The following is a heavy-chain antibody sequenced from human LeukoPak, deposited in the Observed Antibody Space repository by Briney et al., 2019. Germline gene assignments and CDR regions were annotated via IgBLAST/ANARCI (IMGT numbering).Heavy chain of an antibody. V-gene: IGHV4-59*10. Sequence: SETLSLTCAVYGGSFSGYYCNWIRQTAGKGLEWIGRIYTSGSTNYNPSLKGRVTMSVDTSKNQFSLRLSSVTAADTAVYYCARAQYYYDRLDFWGQGPLVTVSS. J-gene: IGHJ4*02. CDR3: ARAQYYYDRLDF. CDR1: GGSFSGYY. D-gene: IGHD3-22*01. CDR2: IYTSGST.